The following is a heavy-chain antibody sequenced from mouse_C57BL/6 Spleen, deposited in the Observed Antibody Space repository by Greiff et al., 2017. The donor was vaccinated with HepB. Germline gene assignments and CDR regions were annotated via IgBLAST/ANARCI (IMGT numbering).Heavy chain of an antibody. Sequence: EVQLVESGEGLVKPGGSLKLSCAASGFTFSSYAMSWVRQTPEKRLEWVAYISSGGDYIYYADTVKGRFTISRDNARNTLYLQMSSLKSEDTAMYYCTRDGHYDYDESYWYFDVWGTGTTVTVSS. D-gene: IGHD2-4*01. CDR2: ISSGGDYI. V-gene: IGHV5-9-1*02. CDR3: TRDGHYDYDESYWYFDV. CDR1: GFTFSSYA. J-gene: IGHJ1*03.